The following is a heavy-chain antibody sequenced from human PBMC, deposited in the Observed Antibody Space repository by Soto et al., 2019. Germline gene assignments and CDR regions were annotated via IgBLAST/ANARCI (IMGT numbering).Heavy chain of an antibody. J-gene: IGHJ3*02. V-gene: IGHV1-69*13. CDR3: ARGAVAATKAFDI. CDR2: IIPIFGTA. D-gene: IGHD6-19*01. CDR1: GGTFSSYA. Sequence: ASVKVSCKASGGTFSSYAISWVRQAPGQGLEWMGGIIPIFGTANYAQKFQGRVTITADESTSTAYMELSSLRSEDTAVYYCARGAVAATKAFDIWGQGAMVTVS.